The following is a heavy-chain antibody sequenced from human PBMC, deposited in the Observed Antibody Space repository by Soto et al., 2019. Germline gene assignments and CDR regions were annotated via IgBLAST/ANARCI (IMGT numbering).Heavy chain of an antibody. CDR2: IYWDDDK. Sequence: QITLKESGPPLVKPTQTLTLTCTFSGFSLSTSGVGVGWIRQPPGKALEWLALIYWDDDKRYSPSLKSRLTITKDTSKNQVVLTMTNMDPVDTATYYCAHDTLPYGGNAFDIWGQGTMVTVSS. CDR1: GFSLSTSGVG. CDR3: AHDTLPYGGNAFDI. J-gene: IGHJ3*02. D-gene: IGHD2-15*01. V-gene: IGHV2-5*02.